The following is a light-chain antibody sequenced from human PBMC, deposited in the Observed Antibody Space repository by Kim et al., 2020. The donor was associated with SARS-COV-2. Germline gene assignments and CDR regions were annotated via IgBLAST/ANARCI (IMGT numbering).Light chain of an antibody. CDR1: ISNIGTNT. CDR3: AVWDDNLNGPV. J-gene: IGLJ3*02. V-gene: IGLV1-44*01. Sequence: VLTQPPSTSGAPGQRVTIPCSGSISNIGTNTVNWYQQFPGTAPKLLIYSHDRRPSGVPDRFSGSKSGTSASLAIGGLQSEDEADYYCAVWDDNLNGPVFGGGTQLTVL. CDR2: SHD.